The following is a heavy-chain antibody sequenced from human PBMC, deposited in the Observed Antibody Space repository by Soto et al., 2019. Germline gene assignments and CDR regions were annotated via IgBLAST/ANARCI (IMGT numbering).Heavy chain of an antibody. D-gene: IGHD1-1*01. J-gene: IGHJ6*02. CDR3: ARAELERGEVGYFGMDV. CDR2: ISSYNSNNGDT. CDR1: GYTFSNYA. V-gene: IGHV1-18*04. Sequence: QVQLVQSGAELKEPGASVKVSCKTSGYTFSNYAISWVRQAPGQGLEWIGWISSYNSNNGDTKSAQMLQGRVTMTIDTSAIPAYMELRSLRSDDTAVSYCARAELERGEVGYFGMDVWGQGTTVTVSS.